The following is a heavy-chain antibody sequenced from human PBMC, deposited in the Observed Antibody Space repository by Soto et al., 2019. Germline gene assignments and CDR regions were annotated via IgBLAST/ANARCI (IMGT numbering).Heavy chain of an antibody. D-gene: IGHD7-27*01. CDR1: GGTFSSYA. V-gene: IGHV1-69*01. CDR3: ARGYGDGRYYYYGMDV. Sequence: QVQLVQSGAEGKKPGSSVKVSCKASGGTFSSYAISWVRQAPGQGLEWMGGIIPIFGTAHYAQKFQGRVTITADESTSTAYMELSSLRSEDTGVYYCARGYGDGRYYYYGMDVWGQGTTVTVSS. CDR2: IIPIFGTA. J-gene: IGHJ6*02.